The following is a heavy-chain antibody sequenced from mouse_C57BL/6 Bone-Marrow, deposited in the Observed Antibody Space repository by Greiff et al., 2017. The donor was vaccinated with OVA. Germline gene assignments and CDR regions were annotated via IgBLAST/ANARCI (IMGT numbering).Heavy chain of an antibody. CDR3: TSYDGYWTYWYFDV. Sequence: VQLQQSGAELVRPGASVKLSCTASGFNIKDDYMHWVKQRPEHGLEWIGWIDPENGDTEYASKFQGKATITADTSSNTAYLQLSSLTSEDTAVYYCTSYDGYWTYWYFDVWGTGTTVTVSS. CDR2: IDPENGDT. V-gene: IGHV14-4*01. D-gene: IGHD2-3*01. CDR1: GFNIKDDY. J-gene: IGHJ1*03.